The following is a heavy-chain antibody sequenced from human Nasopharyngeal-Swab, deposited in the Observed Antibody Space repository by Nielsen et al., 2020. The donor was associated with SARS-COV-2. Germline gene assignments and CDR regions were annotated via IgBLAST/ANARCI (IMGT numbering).Heavy chain of an antibody. CDR3: ERAGDRFGELLFFDY. V-gene: IGHV1-18*01. CDR2: ISAYNGNT. D-gene: IGHD3-10*01. Sequence: WVRQAPGQGLEWMGWISAYNGNTNYAQKLQGRVTMTTDTSTGTAYMELRSLRSDDTAVYYCERAGDRFGELLFFDYWGQGNLVTVSS. J-gene: IGHJ4*02.